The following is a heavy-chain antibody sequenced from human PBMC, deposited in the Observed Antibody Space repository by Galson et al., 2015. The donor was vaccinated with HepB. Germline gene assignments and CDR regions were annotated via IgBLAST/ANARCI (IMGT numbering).Heavy chain of an antibody. V-gene: IGHV4-59*01. CDR1: GASISSYY. D-gene: IGHD3-10*01. CDR3: ARDRGLSY. CDR2: IYYSGST. Sequence: QVQLQESGPGPVKPSETLSLTCTVSGASISSYYWSWIRQPPGKGLEYIGYIYYSGSTSYNPSLKSRVTISVDTSKNQLTLKLSSVTAADTAVYYCARDRGLSYWGQGTPVTVSS. J-gene: IGHJ4*02.